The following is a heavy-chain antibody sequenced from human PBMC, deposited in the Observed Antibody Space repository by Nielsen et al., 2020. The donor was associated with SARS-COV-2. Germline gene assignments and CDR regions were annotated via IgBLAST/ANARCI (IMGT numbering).Heavy chain of an antibody. CDR1: GYTFTSYY. CDR3: ARDSAISDSSGREKPLDY. CDR2: INPSGGST. Sequence: ASVKVSCKASGYTFTSYYMHWVRQAPGQGLEWMGIINPSGGSTGYAQKFQGRVTMTRDTSTSTVYMELSSLRSEDTAVYYCARDSAISDSSGREKPLDYWGQGTLVTVSS. V-gene: IGHV1-46*01. D-gene: IGHD3-22*01. J-gene: IGHJ4*02.